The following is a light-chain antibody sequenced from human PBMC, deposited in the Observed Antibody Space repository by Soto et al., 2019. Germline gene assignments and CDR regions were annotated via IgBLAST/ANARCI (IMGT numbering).Light chain of an antibody. V-gene: IGKV1-27*01. J-gene: IGKJ1*01. CDR1: QDIANY. CDR2: GAS. Sequence: DIPMTQSPSSLSASVGDRITITCRASQDIANYLAWYQQKPGKVPKLLIYGASTLQSGVPPRFSGSGSETDFTLTISNLQPEDVATYYCQKYSGPPRTFGQGTRVEIK. CDR3: QKYSGPPRT.